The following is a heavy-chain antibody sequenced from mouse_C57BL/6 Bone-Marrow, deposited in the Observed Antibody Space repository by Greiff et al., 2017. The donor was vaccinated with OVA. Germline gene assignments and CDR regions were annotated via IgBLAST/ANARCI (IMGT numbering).Heavy chain of an antibody. D-gene: IGHD2-4*01. CDR1: GFTFSSYA. CDR2: ISAGGSYT. V-gene: IGHV5-4*03. Sequence: EVKLVESGGGLVKPGGSLKLSCAASGFTFSSYAMSWVRQTPEKRLEWVATISAGGSYTYYPDNVKGRFTISRDNAKNNLYLQMSHLQSEDTARYYCARVPFYYDSRWGQGTLVTVSA. J-gene: IGHJ3*01. CDR3: ARVPFYYDSR.